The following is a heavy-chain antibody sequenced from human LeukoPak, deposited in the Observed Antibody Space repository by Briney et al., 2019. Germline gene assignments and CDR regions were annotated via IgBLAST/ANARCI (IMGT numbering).Heavy chain of an antibody. D-gene: IGHD4-17*01. CDR2: ISYDGSNK. J-gene: IGHJ1*01. V-gene: IGHV3-30-3*01. CDR1: GFTFSSYA. Sequence: PGGSLRLSCAASGFTFSSYAMHWVRQAPGKGLEWVAVISYDGSNKYYADSVKGRFTISRDNSKNTLYLQMNSLRAEDTAVYYCAKDPTVTYPAEYFQHWGQGTLVTVSS. CDR3: AKDPTVTYPAEYFQH.